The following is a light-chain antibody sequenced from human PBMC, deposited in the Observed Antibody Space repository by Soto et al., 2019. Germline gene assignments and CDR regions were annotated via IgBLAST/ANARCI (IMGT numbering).Light chain of an antibody. Sequence: QSALTQPRSVSGSPGQSVTISCTGTNSDVGGYNYVSWYQLHPGKAPKLMIYDVSERPSGVPDRFSASKSGNTASLTISGLHAEDETDYYCSSYAGRYTFVFGTGTKLTVL. CDR1: NSDVGGYNY. CDR3: SSYAGRYTFV. J-gene: IGLJ1*01. CDR2: DVS. V-gene: IGLV2-11*01.